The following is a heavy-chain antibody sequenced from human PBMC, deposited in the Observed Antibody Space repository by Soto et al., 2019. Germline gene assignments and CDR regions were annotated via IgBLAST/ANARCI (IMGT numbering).Heavy chain of an antibody. D-gene: IGHD5-12*01. Sequence: GGSLRLSCAASGFTFSSYAMSWVRQAPGKGLEWVSAISGSGGSTYYADSVKGRFTISRDNSKNTLYLQMNSLRAEDTAVYYCAKDQGNPRSPKFSVEMATINRDSDYWGQGTLVTVSS. CDR2: ISGSGGST. CDR1: GFTFSSYA. CDR3: AKDQGNPRSPKFSVEMATINRDSDY. V-gene: IGHV3-23*01. J-gene: IGHJ4*02.